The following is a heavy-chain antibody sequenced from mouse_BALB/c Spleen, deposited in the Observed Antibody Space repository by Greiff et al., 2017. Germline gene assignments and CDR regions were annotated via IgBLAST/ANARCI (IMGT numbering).Heavy chain of an antibody. CDR1: GFTFSNYW. J-gene: IGHJ2*01. Sequence: EVKLVESGGGLVQPGGSMKLSCVASGFTFSNYWMNWVRQSPEKGLEWVAEIRLKSNNYATHYAESVKGRFTISRDDSKSSVYLQMNNLRAEDTGIYYCTPHYYGSSYNFDYWGQGTTLTVSS. CDR2: IRLKSNNYAT. D-gene: IGHD1-1*01. V-gene: IGHV6-6*02. CDR3: TPHYYGSSYNFDY.